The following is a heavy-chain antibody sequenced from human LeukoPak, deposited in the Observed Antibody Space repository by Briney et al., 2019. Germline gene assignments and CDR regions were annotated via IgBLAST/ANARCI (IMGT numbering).Heavy chain of an antibody. CDR3: ARGGIVGAHFDY. CDR2: ISSSSSYI. Sequence: KPGGSLRLSCAASGFTFSSYSMNWVRQAPGKGLEWVSSISSSSSYIYYADSVKGRFAISRDNAKNSLYLQMNSLRAEDTAVYYCARGGIVGAHFDYWGQGTLVTVSS. J-gene: IGHJ4*02. CDR1: GFTFSSYS. D-gene: IGHD1-26*01. V-gene: IGHV3-21*01.